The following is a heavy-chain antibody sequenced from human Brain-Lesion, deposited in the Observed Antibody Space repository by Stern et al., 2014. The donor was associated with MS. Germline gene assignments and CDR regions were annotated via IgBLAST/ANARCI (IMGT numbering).Heavy chain of an antibody. Sequence: KESGPGLMKPSQTLAPTSAIPGDSVSSNSAAWNWIRQSPSRALDWMGRTYYSAKWNYQYAESVKSRITINADTSTNQFSLQHNSVTPEDTAVYLCAKGYNWFDSWGQGTVVTVS. CDR2: TYYSAKWNY. CDR1: GDSVSSNSAA. J-gene: IGHJ5*01. CDR3: AKGYNWFDS. V-gene: IGHV6-1*01.